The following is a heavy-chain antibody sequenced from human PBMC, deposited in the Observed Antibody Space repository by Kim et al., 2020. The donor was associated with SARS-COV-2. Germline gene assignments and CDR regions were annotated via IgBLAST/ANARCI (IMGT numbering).Heavy chain of an antibody. D-gene: IGHD7-27*01. CDR1: GYTFTTYA. Sequence: ASVKVSCRASGYTFTTYAIHWVRQAPGQRLEWMGWISGGTGKTKYSQKFQDRVTITRDTSASTAYMELSSLRSEDTAVYYCARGSGALDYWGQGTLVTVSS. V-gene: IGHV1-3*01. CDR3: ARGSGALDY. CDR2: ISGGTGKT. J-gene: IGHJ4*02.